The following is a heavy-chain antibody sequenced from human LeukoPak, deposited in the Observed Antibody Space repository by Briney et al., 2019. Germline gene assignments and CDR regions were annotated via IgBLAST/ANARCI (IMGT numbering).Heavy chain of an antibody. D-gene: IGHD6-19*01. Sequence: AASVTVSCTASGYTFTSYAMNWVRQAPGQGLEWMGWINTNTGNPTYAQGFTGRFVFSLDTSVSTAYLQISSLKAEDTAVYYCARVQYSSGFDYWGQGTLVTVSS. CDR2: INTNTGNP. CDR1: GYTFTSYA. V-gene: IGHV7-4-1*02. CDR3: ARVQYSSGFDY. J-gene: IGHJ4*02.